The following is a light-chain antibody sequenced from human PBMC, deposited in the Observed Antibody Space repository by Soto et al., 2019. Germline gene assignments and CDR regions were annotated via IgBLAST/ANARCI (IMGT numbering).Light chain of an antibody. CDR1: SSNIGGNS. CDR3: CSYAGVYTYV. V-gene: IGLV1-47*02. CDR2: NSN. J-gene: IGLJ1*01. Sequence: QSVLTQPPSVSAAPGQKVTISCSGSSSNIGGNSVSWYQQLPGTAPKLLIFNSNERPSGVPDRFSGSKSGTSASLAISGLRSEDEADYYCCSYAGVYTYVFGAGTKVTVL.